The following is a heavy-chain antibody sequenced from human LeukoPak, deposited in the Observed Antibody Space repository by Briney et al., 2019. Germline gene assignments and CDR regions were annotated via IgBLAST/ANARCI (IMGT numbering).Heavy chain of an antibody. CDR3: VTEVSGSFPT. J-gene: IGHJ4*02. D-gene: IGHD1-26*01. CDR2: ISGYSTSL. V-gene: IGHV3-21*03. Sequence: PGGSLRLSCVASGFSFSTSSMNWVRQAPGKGLEWVSSISGYSTSLKYADSVNGRFTISRDDSDNTLYLQMNSLKNEDTAVYYCVTEVSGSFPTWGQGTLVTVSS. CDR1: GFSFSTSS.